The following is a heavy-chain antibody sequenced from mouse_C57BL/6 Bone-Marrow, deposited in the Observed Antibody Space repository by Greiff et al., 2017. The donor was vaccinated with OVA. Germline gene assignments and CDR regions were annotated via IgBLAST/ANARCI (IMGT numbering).Heavy chain of an antibody. CDR3: ARGRLRPHFDY. D-gene: IGHD2-4*01. CDR2: INPSSGYT. CDR1: GYTFTSYW. J-gene: IGHJ2*01. Sequence: QVQLQQSGAELAKPGASVKLSCKASGYTFTSYWMHWVKQKPGQGLEWIGYINPSSGYTRYNQKFKDKATLTADKSSSTAYMQLSSLTYEDSAVYYCARGRLRPHFDYWGQGTTLTVSS. V-gene: IGHV1-7*01.